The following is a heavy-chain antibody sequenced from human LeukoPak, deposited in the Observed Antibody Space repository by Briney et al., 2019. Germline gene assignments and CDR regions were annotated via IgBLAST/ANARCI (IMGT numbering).Heavy chain of an antibody. D-gene: IGHD3-16*01. CDR1: GFTFSSYS. J-gene: IGHJ4*02. V-gene: IGHV3-48*02. CDR3: ARDWAVQPDPYYFDY. CDR2: ISSSSSTI. Sequence: EAGGSLRLSCAASGFTFSSYSMNWVRQAPGKGLEWVSYISSSSSTIYYADSVKGRFTISRDNAKNSLYLQMNSLRDEDTAVYYCARDWAVQPDPYYFDYWGQGTLVTVFS.